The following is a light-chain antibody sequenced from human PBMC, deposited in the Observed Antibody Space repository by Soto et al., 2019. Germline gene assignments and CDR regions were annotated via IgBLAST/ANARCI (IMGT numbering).Light chain of an antibody. Sequence: DIQMTQAPSSPSASVGDRVTITCRASQPIDTSLNLYQQKPGNAPRLLIYAPSSLQSGVPLRFSGSGSWTDFTLTISSLQPEDFATYYCQQSYSSPFTFGPGTKVDIK. J-gene: IGKJ3*01. CDR1: QPIDTS. CDR2: APS. CDR3: QQSYSSPFT. V-gene: IGKV1-39*01.